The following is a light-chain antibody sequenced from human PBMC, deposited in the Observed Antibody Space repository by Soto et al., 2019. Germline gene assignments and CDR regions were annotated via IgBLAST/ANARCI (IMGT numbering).Light chain of an antibody. V-gene: IGKV3-11*01. J-gene: IGKJ5*01. CDR3: QQRSNWPPTT. CDR2: DAS. CDR1: HSVTTH. Sequence: EIVLTQSPDTLSLSPGERATLSCWASHSVTTHLAWFQQRPGQTPRLLIYDASTRAPGIPARFSGRGSGADFTLTISSLEPEDFAVYYCQQRSNWPPTTFGQGTRLEIK.